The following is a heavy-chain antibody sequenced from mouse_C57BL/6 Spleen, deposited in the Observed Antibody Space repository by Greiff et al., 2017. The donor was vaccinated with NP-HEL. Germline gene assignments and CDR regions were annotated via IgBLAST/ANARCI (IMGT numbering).Heavy chain of an antibody. V-gene: IGHV5-4*01. CDR2: ISDGGSYT. Sequence: EVMLVESGGGLVKPGGSLKLSCAASGFTFSSYAMSWVRQTPEKRLEWVATISDGGSYTYYPDNVKGRFTISRDNAKNNLYLQMSHLKSEDTAMYYYARDTVTSGYYYAMDYWGQGTSVTVSS. D-gene: IGHD2-2*01. J-gene: IGHJ4*01. CDR3: ARDTVTSGYYYAMDY. CDR1: GFTFSSYA.